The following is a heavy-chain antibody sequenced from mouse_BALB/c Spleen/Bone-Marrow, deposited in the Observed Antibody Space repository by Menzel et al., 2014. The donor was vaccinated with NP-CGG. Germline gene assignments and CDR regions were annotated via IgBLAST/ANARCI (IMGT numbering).Heavy chain of an antibody. Sequence: EVKLVESGPSLVKPSQTLSLTCSVTGDSITSGYWNWIRKFPGNKLEFMGYISYSGSTYYNPSLKSRISITRDTSKTQYYLQLKSVTTEDTATYYCATYEGGTFDYWGQGTTLTVSS. J-gene: IGHJ2*01. CDR1: GDSITSGY. V-gene: IGHV3-8*02. CDR2: ISYSGST. D-gene: IGHD3-3*01. CDR3: ATYEGGTFDY.